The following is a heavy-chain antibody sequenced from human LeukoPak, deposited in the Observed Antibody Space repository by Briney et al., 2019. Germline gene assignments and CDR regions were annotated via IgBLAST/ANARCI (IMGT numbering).Heavy chain of an antibody. V-gene: IGHV3-73*01. CDR3: TRQAVGVDFDY. CDR2: IRSKANSYAT. D-gene: IGHD1-26*01. Sequence: PGGSLRLSCAASGFTFSGSAMHWVRQASGKGLEWDGRIRSKANSYATAYAASVKGRFTISRDDSKNTAYLQMNSLKTEDTAVYYCTRQAVGVDFDYWGQGTLVTVSS. J-gene: IGHJ4*02. CDR1: GFTFSGSA.